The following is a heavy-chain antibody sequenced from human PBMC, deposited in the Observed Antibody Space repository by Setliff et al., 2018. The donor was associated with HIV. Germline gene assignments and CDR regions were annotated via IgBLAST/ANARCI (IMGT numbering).Heavy chain of an antibody. CDR2: FYDSGST. CDR1: GAFNSRYY. V-gene: IGHV4-59*08. CDR3: ARTPTDYYDSTRLGDGFDI. J-gene: IGHJ3*02. D-gene: IGHD3-22*01. Sequence: SETLSLTCTVSGAFNSRYYWSWIRQPPGKGLEWIGYFYDSGSTYYNPSLKSRVTISVDTSKKQFSLKLTSVTAADTAVYYCARTPTDYYDSTRLGDGFDIWGQGTVVT.